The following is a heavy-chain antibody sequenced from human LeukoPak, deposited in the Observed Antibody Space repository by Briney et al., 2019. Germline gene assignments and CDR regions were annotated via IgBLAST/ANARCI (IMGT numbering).Heavy chain of an antibody. Sequence: PSETLSLTCTVSGGSISSYYWSWIRQPAGKGLEWIGRIYTSGSTNYNPSLKSRVTMSVDTSKNQFSLKLSSVTAADTAVYYCARWPTGAATGNKAFDIWGQGTMVTVSS. J-gene: IGHJ3*02. D-gene: IGHD6-13*01. V-gene: IGHV4-4*07. CDR1: GGSISSYY. CDR2: IYTSGST. CDR3: ARWPTGAATGNKAFDI.